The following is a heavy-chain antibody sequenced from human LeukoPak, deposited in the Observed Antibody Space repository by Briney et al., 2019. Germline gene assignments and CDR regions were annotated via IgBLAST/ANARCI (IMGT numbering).Heavy chain of an antibody. CDR2: INPNSGGT. CDR1: GYTFTGYY. J-gene: IGHJ4*02. D-gene: IGHD3-3*01. CDR3: ARVGNYDFWSGYHGYYFDY. Sequence: ASVKVSCKASGYTFTGYYMHWVRQAPGQGLEWMGRINPNSGGTNYAQKFQGRVTMTRDTSLSTAYMELSRLRSDDTAVYYCARVGNYDFWSGYHGYYFDYWGQGTLVTVSS. V-gene: IGHV1-2*06.